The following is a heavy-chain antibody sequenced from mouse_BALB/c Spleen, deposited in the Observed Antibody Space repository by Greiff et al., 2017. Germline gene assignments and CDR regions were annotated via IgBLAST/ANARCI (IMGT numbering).Heavy chain of an antibody. V-gene: IGHV1-18*01. D-gene: IGHD1-1*01. CDR1: GYTFTDYN. CDR3: ARIWTTVVDYAMDY. Sequence: EVQLQQSGPELVKPGASVKIPCKASGYTFTDYNMDWVKQSHGKSLEWIGDINPNNGGTIYNQKFKGKATLTVDKSSSTAYMELRSLTSEDTAVYYCARIWTTVVDYAMDYWGQGTSVTVSS. CDR2: INPNNGGT. J-gene: IGHJ4*01.